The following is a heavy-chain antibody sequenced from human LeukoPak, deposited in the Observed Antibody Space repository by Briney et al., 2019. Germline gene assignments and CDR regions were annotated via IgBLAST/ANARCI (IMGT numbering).Heavy chain of an antibody. J-gene: IGHJ3*02. V-gene: IGHV3-30-3*01. D-gene: IGHD3-16*02. CDR3: ARGNVWGSYRYTGWAFDI. CDR2: ISYDGSNK. Sequence: GGSLRLSCAASGFTVSSNYMSWVRQAPGKGLEWVAVISYDGSNKYYADSVKGRFTISRDNSKNTLYLQMNSLRAEDTAVYYCARGNVWGSYRYTGWAFDIWGQGTMVTVSS. CDR1: GFTVSSNY.